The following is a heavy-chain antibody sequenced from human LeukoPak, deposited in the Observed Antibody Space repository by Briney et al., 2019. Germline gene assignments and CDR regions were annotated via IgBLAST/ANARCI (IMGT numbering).Heavy chain of an antibody. CDR3: ARDPDSSGWYTGDY. CDR1: GFTFSSYW. V-gene: IGHV3-7*01. D-gene: IGHD6-19*01. J-gene: IGHJ4*02. Sequence: GGSLRLSCAASGFTFSSYWMSWVRQAPGKGLEWVANIKQDGSEKYYVDSVKGRFTISRDNAKNSLYLQMNSLRAEDTAVYYCARDPDSSGWYTGDYWGQGTLVTVSS. CDR2: IKQDGSEK.